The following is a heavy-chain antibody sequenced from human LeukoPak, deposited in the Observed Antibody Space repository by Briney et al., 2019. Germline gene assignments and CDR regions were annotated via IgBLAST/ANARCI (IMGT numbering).Heavy chain of an antibody. D-gene: IGHD3-3*01. CDR2: ISWNSGSI. CDR3: AKGLRDYDFWSGPGDY. Sequence: PGWSLRLSCAASGFTFDDYAMHWVRHAPGKGLEWVSGISWNSGSIGYADSVKGRFTISRDNAKNSLYLQMNSLRAEDMALYYCAKGLRDYDFWSGPGDYWGQGTLVTVSS. CDR1: GFTFDDYA. J-gene: IGHJ4*02. V-gene: IGHV3-9*03.